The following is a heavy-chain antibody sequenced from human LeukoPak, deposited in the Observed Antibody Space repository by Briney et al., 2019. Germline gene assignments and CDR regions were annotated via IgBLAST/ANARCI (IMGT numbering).Heavy chain of an antibody. CDR1: GGSFRGYY. D-gene: IGHD2-15*01. Sequence: SETLSLTCAVYGGSFRGYYWSWIRQPPGKGLEWIGEINHSGSTNYNPSLKSRVTISVDKSKNQFSLKLSSVTAADTAVYYCARGRSLVGPFQHWGQGTLVTVSS. CDR3: ARGRSLVGPFQH. J-gene: IGHJ1*01. V-gene: IGHV4-34*01. CDR2: INHSGST.